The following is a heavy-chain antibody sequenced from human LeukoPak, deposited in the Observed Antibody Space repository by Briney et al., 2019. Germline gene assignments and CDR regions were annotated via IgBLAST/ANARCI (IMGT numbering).Heavy chain of an antibody. D-gene: IGHD3-22*01. V-gene: IGHV1-2*02. CDR1: GYTFTGYY. Sequence: GASVKVSCKASGYTFTGYYMRWVRQAPGQGLEWMGWINPNSGGTNYAQKFQGRVTMTRDTSISTAYMELSRLRSDDTAVYYCARARRFCYYDSSGFPDYWGQGTLVTVSS. CDR2: INPNSGGT. CDR3: ARARRFCYYDSSGFPDY. J-gene: IGHJ4*02.